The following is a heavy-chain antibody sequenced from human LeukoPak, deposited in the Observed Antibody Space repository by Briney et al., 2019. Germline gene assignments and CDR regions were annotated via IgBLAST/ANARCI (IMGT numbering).Heavy chain of an antibody. CDR3: ARHPAIAAAGSFDY. CDR2: IYTSGST. V-gene: IGHV4-4*07. Sequence: PSETLSLTCTVSGGSISSYYWSWIRQPAGKGLEWIGRIYTSGSTNYNPSLKSRVTMSVDTSKNQFSLKLSSVAAADTAVYYCARHPAIAAAGSFDYWGQGTLVTVSS. CDR1: GGSISSYY. D-gene: IGHD6-13*01. J-gene: IGHJ4*02.